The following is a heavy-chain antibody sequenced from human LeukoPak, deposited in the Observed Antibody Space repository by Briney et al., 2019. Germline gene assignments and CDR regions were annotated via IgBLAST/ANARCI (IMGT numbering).Heavy chain of an antibody. CDR2: INHSGST. Sequence: PSETLSLTCAVYGGSFSGYYWSWIRQPPGKGLEWIGEINHSGSTNYNPSLKSRVTISVDTSKNQFSLKLSSVTAADTAVYYCARSPPIMITFGGVIVQGPFDYWGQGTLVTVSS. D-gene: IGHD3-16*02. CDR1: GGSFSGYY. CDR3: ARSPPIMITFGGVIVQGPFDY. V-gene: IGHV4-34*01. J-gene: IGHJ4*02.